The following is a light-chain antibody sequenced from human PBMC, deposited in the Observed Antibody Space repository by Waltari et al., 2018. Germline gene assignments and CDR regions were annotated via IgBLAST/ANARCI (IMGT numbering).Light chain of an antibody. V-gene: IGKV3-15*01. CDR3: QQYNSWPFT. J-gene: IGKJ3*01. Sequence: EKVMTQSPATLPVSPGERATPSCSASQSVSNHLAWYQQTHGQAPRLLISGASSRAAGVPARFSGSGSGTEFTLSIDSLQSEDFALYFCQQYNSWPFTFGPGTQVDIK. CDR2: GAS. CDR1: QSVSNH.